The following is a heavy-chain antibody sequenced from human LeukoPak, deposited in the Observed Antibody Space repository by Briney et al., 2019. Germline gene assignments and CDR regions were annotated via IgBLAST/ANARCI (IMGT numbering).Heavy chain of an antibody. CDR3: ATRGTIFGVSVSYYMDV. D-gene: IGHD3-3*01. Sequence: GASVKVSCKVSGYTLTELSMHWVRQAPGKGLEWMGGFDPEDGETICEQKFQVRVTMTEDTSTDTAYMVLRSLRSEDTAVYYCATRGTIFGVSVSYYMDVWGKGTTVTVSS. V-gene: IGHV1-24*01. CDR2: FDPEDGET. CDR1: GYTLTELS. J-gene: IGHJ6*03.